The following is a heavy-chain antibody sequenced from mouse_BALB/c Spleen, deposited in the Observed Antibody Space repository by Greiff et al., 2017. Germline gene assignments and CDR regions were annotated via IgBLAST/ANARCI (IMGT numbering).Heavy chain of an antibody. CDR2: ISTYYGDA. CDR3: ARDYYGPYYAMDY. CDR1: GYTFTDYA. J-gene: IGHJ4*01. Sequence: VQRVESGAELVRPGVSVKISCKGSGYTFTDYAMHWVKQSHAKSLEWIGVISTYYGDASYNQKFKGKATMTVDKSSSTAYMELARLTSEDSAIYYCARDYYGPYYAMDYWGQGTSVTVSS. V-gene: IGHV1S137*01. D-gene: IGHD1-2*01.